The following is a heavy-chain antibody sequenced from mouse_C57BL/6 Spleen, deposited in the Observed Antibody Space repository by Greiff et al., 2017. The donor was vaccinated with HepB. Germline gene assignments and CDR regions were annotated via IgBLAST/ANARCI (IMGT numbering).Heavy chain of an antibody. Sequence: QLQQSGPELVKPGASVKISCKASGYTFTDYYMNWVKQSHGKSLEWIGDINPNNGGTSYNQKFKGKATLTVDKSSSTAYMELRSLTSEDSAVYYCARGGLAYYYAMDYWGQGTSVTVSS. CDR3: ARGGLAYYYAMDY. J-gene: IGHJ4*01. CDR1: GYTFTDYY. D-gene: IGHD3-3*01. CDR2: INPNNGGT. V-gene: IGHV1-26*01.